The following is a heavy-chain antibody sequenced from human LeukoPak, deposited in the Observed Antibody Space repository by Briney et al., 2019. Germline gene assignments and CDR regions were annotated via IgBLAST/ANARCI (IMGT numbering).Heavy chain of an antibody. V-gene: IGHV3-20*04. D-gene: IGHD3-9*01. CDR1: GFTFDDYG. J-gene: IGHJ4*02. CDR3: AKEKAHYDILTGYYLDY. CDR2: INWNGGST. Sequence: GGSLRLSCAASGFTFDDYGMSWVRQAPGKGLEWVSGINWNGGSTGYADSVKGRFTISRDNAKNSLYLQMNSLRAEDTALYYCAKEKAHYDILTGYYLDYWGQGTLVTVSS.